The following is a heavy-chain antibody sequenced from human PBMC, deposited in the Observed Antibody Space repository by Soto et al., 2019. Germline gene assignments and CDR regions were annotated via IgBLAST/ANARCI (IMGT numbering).Heavy chain of an antibody. D-gene: IGHD2-2*01. V-gene: IGHV4-59*01. CDR1: GGSISSYY. J-gene: IGHJ5*02. CDR3: ARDQVPAALLGWLDP. Sequence: SETLSLTCTVSGGSISSYYWSWLRQPPGKGLEWIGYIYYSGSTNYNPSLKSRVTISVDTSKNQFSLKLSSVTAADTAVYYCARDQVPAALLGWLDPWGQGTLVTVSS. CDR2: IYYSGST.